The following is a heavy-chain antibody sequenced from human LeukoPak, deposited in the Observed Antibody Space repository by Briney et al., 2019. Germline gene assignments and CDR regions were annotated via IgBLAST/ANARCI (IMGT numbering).Heavy chain of an antibody. D-gene: IGHD2-2*02. Sequence: GGSLRLSCAASGFTFSSYSMNWVRQAPGKGLEWVSSISSSSSYIYYADSVKGRSTISRDNAKNSLYLQMNSLRAEDTAVYYCARAPRGIVVVPAAIKTWFDPWGQGTLVTVSS. CDR2: ISSSSSYI. CDR1: GFTFSSYS. CDR3: ARAPRGIVVVPAAIKTWFDP. V-gene: IGHV3-21*01. J-gene: IGHJ5*02.